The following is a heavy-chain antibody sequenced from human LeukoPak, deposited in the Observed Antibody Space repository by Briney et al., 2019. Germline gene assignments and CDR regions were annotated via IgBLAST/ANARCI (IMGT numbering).Heavy chain of an antibody. CDR3: AREGSYCGGACYSNYYFDY. CDR2: ISNNGGYT. V-gene: IGHV3-23*01. J-gene: IGHJ4*02. CDR1: GFTFSSSA. D-gene: IGHD2-21*02. Sequence: PGGSLRLSCAASGFTFSSSAMSWVRQAPGKGLEWVSAISNNGGYTYYADSVQGRFTISRDNSKSTLYLQMNSLRPEDTAVYYCAREGSYCGGACYSNYYFDYWGQGTLVTVSS.